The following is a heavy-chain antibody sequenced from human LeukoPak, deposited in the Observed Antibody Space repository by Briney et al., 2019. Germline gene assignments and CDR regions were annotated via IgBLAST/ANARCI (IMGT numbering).Heavy chain of an antibody. CDR3: AKDRVATIKGVYYFDY. V-gene: IGHV3-30*18. CDR2: ISYDGSNK. Sequence: HPGRSLRLSCAASGFTFSNYAIHWVRQAPGKGLEWVAVISYDGSNKYYADSVKSRFTISRDNSKNTVYLQMNSLRPEETAVYYCAKDRVATIKGVYYFDYWGQGTLVTVSS. CDR1: GFTFSNYA. D-gene: IGHD5-12*01. J-gene: IGHJ4*02.